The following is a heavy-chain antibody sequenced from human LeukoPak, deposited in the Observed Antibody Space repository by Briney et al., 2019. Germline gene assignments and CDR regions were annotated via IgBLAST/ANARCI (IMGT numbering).Heavy chain of an antibody. J-gene: IGHJ4*02. CDR3: AKSGSYGYSYFDY. CDR1: GFTFSSYG. CDR2: IWYDGSNK. D-gene: IGHD5-18*01. Sequence: PGRSLRLSCAASGFTFSSYGMHWVRQAPGKGLEWVAVIWYDGSNKYYADSVKGRSTISRDNSKNTLYLQMNSLRAEDTAVYYCAKSGSYGYSYFDYWGQGTLVTVSS. V-gene: IGHV3-33*06.